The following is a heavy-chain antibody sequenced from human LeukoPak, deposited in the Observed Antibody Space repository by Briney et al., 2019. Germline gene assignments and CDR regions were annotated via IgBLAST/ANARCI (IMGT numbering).Heavy chain of an antibody. CDR2: IIPILGIA. Sequence: SVKVSCKASGGTFSSYAISWVRQAPGQGLEWMGRIIPILGIANYAQKFQGRVTITADKSTSTAYMELSSLRSEDTAVYYCASLVGDEYYFDYWGQGTLVTVSS. D-gene: IGHD1-26*01. CDR3: ASLVGDEYYFDY. J-gene: IGHJ4*02. V-gene: IGHV1-69*04. CDR1: GGTFSSYA.